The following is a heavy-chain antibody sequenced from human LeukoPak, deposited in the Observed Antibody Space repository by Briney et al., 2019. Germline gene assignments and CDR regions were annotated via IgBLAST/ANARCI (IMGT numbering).Heavy chain of an antibody. CDR3: ARDGSYYYDSSGYYTDSYYFDY. CDR2: ISAYNGNT. D-gene: IGHD3-22*01. Sequence: GASVKVSCKASGYTFTSYGISWVRQAPGQGLEWMGWISAYNGNTNYAQKLQGRVTMTTDTSTSTAYMELRSLRSDDTAVYYCARDGSYYYDSSGYYTDSYYFDYWGQGTLVTVSS. V-gene: IGHV1-18*01. CDR1: GYTFTSYG. J-gene: IGHJ4*02.